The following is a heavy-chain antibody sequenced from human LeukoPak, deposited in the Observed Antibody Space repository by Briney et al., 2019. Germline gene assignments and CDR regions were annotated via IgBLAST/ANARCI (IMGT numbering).Heavy chain of an antibody. CDR1: GYTFTGYY. Sequence: ASVKVSCKASGYTFTGYYMHWVRQAPGQGLEWMGWINPNSGGTNYAQKFQGRVTMTRDTSTSTASMELSRLRSNDTAVYYCARAQYSSGTRGFDPWGQGTLVTVSS. CDR3: ARAQYSSGTRGFDP. V-gene: IGHV1-2*02. J-gene: IGHJ5*02. CDR2: INPNSGGT. D-gene: IGHD6-19*01.